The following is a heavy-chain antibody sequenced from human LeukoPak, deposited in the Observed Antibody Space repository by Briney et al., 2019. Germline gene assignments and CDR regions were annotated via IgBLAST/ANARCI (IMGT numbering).Heavy chain of an antibody. CDR2: IYYSGTT. J-gene: IGHJ6*03. V-gene: IGHV4-59*01. CDR1: GGSISSYY. D-gene: IGHD6-6*01. Sequence: PSETLSLTCTVSGGSISSYYWNWIRQPPAKGLEWIGYIYYSGTTNYNPSLKSRVSMSVDTSKNQFSLRLSSVTAADTAVYYCARDWGVSARPGYMDVWGKGTTVTVSS. CDR3: ARDWGVSARPGYMDV.